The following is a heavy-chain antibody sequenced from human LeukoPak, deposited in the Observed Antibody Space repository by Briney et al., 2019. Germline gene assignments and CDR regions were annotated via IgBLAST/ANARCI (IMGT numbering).Heavy chain of an antibody. CDR2: IYYSGST. J-gene: IGHJ4*02. Sequence: SETLSLTCTVSGGSISSSSYYWGWIRQPPGKGLEWIGSIYYSGSTYYNPSIKSRVTISVDTSKNQFSLKLSSVTAADTAVYYCARRVATVTPYFDYWGQGTLVTVSS. CDR1: GGSISSSSYY. D-gene: IGHD4-17*01. V-gene: IGHV4-39*01. CDR3: ARRVATVTPYFDY.